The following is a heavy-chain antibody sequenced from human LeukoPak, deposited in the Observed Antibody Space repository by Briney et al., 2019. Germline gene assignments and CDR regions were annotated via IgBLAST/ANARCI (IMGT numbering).Heavy chain of an antibody. V-gene: IGHV4-38-2*02. CDR2: IYHSGST. D-gene: IGHD6-13*01. Sequence: SETLSLTCTVSGYSISSYYYCCLLRHPPGKVLEWIGSIYHSGSTYYNPSLKSRVTISVDTSKNQFSLKLSSVTAADTAVYYCARDVVAAAGTWDYWGQGTLVTVSS. CDR1: GYSISSYYY. CDR3: ARDVVAAAGTWDY. J-gene: IGHJ4*02.